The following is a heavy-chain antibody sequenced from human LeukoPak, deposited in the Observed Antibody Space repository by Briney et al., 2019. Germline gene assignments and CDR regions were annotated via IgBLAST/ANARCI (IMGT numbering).Heavy chain of an antibody. D-gene: IGHD2-15*01. CDR2: IIPVLGIA. CDR3: ARVEDTAAATRNYYGMDV. Sequence: ASVKVSCKASGGTFSSYAISWVRQAPGQGLEWMGRIIPVLGIANYAQKFQGRVTITADKSTSTAYMELSSLRSEDTAMYYCARVEDTAAATRNYYGMDVWGQGTTVTVSS. J-gene: IGHJ6*02. V-gene: IGHV1-69*04. CDR1: GGTFSSYA.